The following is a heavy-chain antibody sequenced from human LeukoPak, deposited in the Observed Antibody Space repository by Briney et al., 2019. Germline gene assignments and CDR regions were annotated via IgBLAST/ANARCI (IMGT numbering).Heavy chain of an antibody. CDR1: GFTFSSYG. CDR3: ARDSPYGILGAFDI. V-gene: IGHV3-23*01. D-gene: IGHD4-17*01. CDR2: ISGSGGST. Sequence: PGGSLRLSCAASGFTFSSYGMSWVRQAPGKGLEWVSAISGSGGSTYYADSVKGRFTISRDNAKNSLYLQMNSLRAEDTAVYYCARDSPYGILGAFDIWGQGTMVTVSS. J-gene: IGHJ3*02.